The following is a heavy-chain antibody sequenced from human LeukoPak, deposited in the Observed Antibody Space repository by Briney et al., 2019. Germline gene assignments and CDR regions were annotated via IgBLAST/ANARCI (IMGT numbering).Heavy chain of an antibody. CDR1: GFTFSSYA. CDR2: ISGSGGST. Sequence: GGSLRLSCASSGFTFSSYAMSRVRQAPGKGLEWVSAISGSGGSTYYADSVKGRFTISRDNSRNTLYLQMNNLRAEDTAVYYCAKDRQQWLLHHKNWFDPWGQGTLVTVSS. CDR3: AKDRQQWLLHHKNWFDP. J-gene: IGHJ5*02. V-gene: IGHV3-23*01. D-gene: IGHD6-19*01.